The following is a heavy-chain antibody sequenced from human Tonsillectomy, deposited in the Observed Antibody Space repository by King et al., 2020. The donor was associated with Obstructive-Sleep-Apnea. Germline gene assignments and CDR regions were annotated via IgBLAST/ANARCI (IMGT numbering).Heavy chain of an antibody. CDR1: GFTFTTYG. V-gene: IGHV3-33*01. Sequence: VQLVESGGGVVQPGRSLRISCAASGFTFTTYGMHWVRQAPGKGLEWVAVIWYDGSNIHYSDSVKGRFTISRDNFENTLYLQMNSLRADDTAVYYCARDYGSSIWFDHWGQGTLVTVSS. CDR2: IWYDGSNI. D-gene: IGHD4-17*01. J-gene: IGHJ5*02. CDR3: ARDYGSSIWFDH.